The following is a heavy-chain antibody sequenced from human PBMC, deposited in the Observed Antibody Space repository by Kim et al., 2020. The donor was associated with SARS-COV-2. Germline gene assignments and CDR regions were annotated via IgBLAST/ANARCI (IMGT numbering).Heavy chain of an antibody. Sequence: SVKVSCKASGGTFSSYAISWVRQAPGQGLEWMGGIIPIFGTASYAQKFQGRVTITADESTSTAYMELSSLISEDTAVYYCAIAAAGTFHFYYGVDVWGQGTTVTVSS. V-gene: IGHV1-69*13. D-gene: IGHD6-13*01. CDR2: IIPIFGTA. CDR3: AIAAAGTFHFYYGVDV. CDR1: GGTFSSYA. J-gene: IGHJ6*02.